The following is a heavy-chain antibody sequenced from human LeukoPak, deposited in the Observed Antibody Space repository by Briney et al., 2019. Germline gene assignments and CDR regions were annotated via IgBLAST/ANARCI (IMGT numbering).Heavy chain of an antibody. Sequence: SETLSLTCTVSGGSISSYYWSWIRQPPGKGLEWIGYIYYSGSTNYNPSLKSRVTIPVDTSKNQFSLKLSSVTAADTAVYYCAREVTYYYDSSGSFDYWGQGTLVTVSS. D-gene: IGHD3-22*01. CDR1: GGSISSYY. J-gene: IGHJ4*02. CDR2: IYYSGST. V-gene: IGHV4-59*01. CDR3: AREVTYYYDSSGSFDY.